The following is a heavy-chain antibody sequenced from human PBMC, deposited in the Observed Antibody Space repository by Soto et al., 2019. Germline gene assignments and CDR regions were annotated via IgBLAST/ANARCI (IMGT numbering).Heavy chain of an antibody. V-gene: IGHV3-33*01. CDR1: GFTFSSSV. CDR2: IWSDGSKK. J-gene: IGHJ6*02. Sequence: PGGSLRLSCAASGFTFSSSVMHWVRQAPGRGLEWVAVIWSDGSKKYYADSVTGRFAISRDNSINTLYLQMRSLSAEDTAVYYCAREVLSSGYHYALYVRGQGTMVTVSS. D-gene: IGHD3-3*01. CDR3: AREVLSSGYHYALYV.